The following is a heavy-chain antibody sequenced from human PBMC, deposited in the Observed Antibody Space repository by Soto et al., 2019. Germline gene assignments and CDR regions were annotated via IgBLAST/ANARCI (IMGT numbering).Heavy chain of an antibody. D-gene: IGHD2-2*01. J-gene: IGHJ5*02. Sequence: GASVKVSCKASGYTFTSYAMHWVRQAPGQRLEWMGWINAGNGNTKYSQKFQGRVTITRDTSASTAYMELSSLRSEDTAVYYCARVSGQLPSKNWFDPWGQGTLVTVSS. CDR2: INAGNGNT. V-gene: IGHV1-3*01. CDR3: ARVSGQLPSKNWFDP. CDR1: GYTFTSYA.